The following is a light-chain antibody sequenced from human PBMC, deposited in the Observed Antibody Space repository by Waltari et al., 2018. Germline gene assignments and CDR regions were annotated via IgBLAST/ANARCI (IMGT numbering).Light chain of an antibody. Sequence: IVLTQSRAILSLSPGVRAAPSCRASQIVTNYLAWYQQKPGQAPRLLIYDTSNRATGVPARFSGSGFGTDFTLTISNLEPEDFAVYYCQQRRNWPLTFGGGTKVEIK. V-gene: IGKV3-11*01. CDR3: QQRRNWPLT. J-gene: IGKJ4*01. CDR1: QIVTNY. CDR2: DTS.